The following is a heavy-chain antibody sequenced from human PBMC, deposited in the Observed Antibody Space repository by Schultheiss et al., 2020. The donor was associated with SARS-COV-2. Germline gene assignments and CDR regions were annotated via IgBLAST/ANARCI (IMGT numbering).Heavy chain of an antibody. CDR3: ARLGGSSWYDGRVFDI. CDR2: INSDGSST. CDR1: GFTFSSYW. J-gene: IGHJ3*02. Sequence: GGSLRLSCAASGFTFSSYWMHWVRQAPGKGLVWVSRINSDGSSTSYADSVKGRFTISRDNSKNSLYLQMNSLRAEDTAVYYCARLGGSSWYDGRVFDIWGQGTMVTVSS. D-gene: IGHD6-13*01. V-gene: IGHV3-74*01.